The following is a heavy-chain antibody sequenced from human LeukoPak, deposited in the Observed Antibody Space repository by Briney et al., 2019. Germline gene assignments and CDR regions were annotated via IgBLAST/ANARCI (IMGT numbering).Heavy chain of an antibody. D-gene: IGHD1-26*01. Sequence: GGSLRLSCSASGFDFSIYTMYWVRQAPGKGPEYVSTISGSGNGGSIYYADSVKGRFTISRDGSKSIVYLQMNSLRSEDTAVYYCVKDFGRIRGTPDSWGQGTLVTVSS. CDR3: VKDFGRIRGTPDS. V-gene: IGHV3-64D*06. CDR2: ISGSGNGGSI. CDR1: GFDFSIYT. J-gene: IGHJ4*02.